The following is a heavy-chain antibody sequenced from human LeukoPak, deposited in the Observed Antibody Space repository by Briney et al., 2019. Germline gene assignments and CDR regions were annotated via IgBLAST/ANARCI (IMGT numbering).Heavy chain of an antibody. Sequence: GGSLRLSCAASGFTFSSYWMSWVRQAPGKGLEWVASINQDESAKYHADSVKGRFTISRDNAKDSLFLQMNSLRAEDTAVYYCARDLLLAAAGTDEGWFDPWGQGTLVTVSS. D-gene: IGHD6-13*01. J-gene: IGHJ5*02. CDR1: GFTFSSYW. CDR3: ARDLLLAAAGTDEGWFDP. CDR2: INQDESAK. V-gene: IGHV3-7*01.